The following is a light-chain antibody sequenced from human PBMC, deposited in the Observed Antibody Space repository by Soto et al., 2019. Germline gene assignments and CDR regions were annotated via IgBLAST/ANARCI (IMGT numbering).Light chain of an antibody. J-gene: IGKJ1*01. CDR1: QSVSSSY. Sequence: PGERVTLSCRASQSVSSSYLTWYQQKPGQAPGLLIYGASTRATSIPARFSGSGSGTDFTLTISSLQPEDFAVYYCQQDYNLPWTFGQGTKVEIK. V-gene: IGKV3D-7*01. CDR3: QQDYNLPWT. CDR2: GAS.